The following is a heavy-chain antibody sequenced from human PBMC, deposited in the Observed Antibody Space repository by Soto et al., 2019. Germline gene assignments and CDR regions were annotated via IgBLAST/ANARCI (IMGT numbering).Heavy chain of an antibody. CDR1: GFTFTSYW. V-gene: IGHV3-74*01. CDR2: INSDGTST. CDR3: TRSITGYSYADT. Sequence: GGSLRLSCAASGFTFTSYWMHWVRQAPGKGLVWVSRINSDGTSTVYVDSVKGRFTISRDNAKNTLYLQMDSLRAEDTAVYYCTRSITGYSYADTWGQGTLVTVSS. D-gene: IGHD1-26*01. J-gene: IGHJ5*02.